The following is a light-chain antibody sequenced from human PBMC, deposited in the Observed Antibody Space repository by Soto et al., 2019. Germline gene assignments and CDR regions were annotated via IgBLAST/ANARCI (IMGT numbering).Light chain of an antibody. Sequence: QSALTQPASVSGSPGQSITISCTGTSSDVGSYNYVYWYQHHPGKAPKLMIYEVSNRPSGVSNRFSGSKSGNTASLTISGLQAEDVADYYCSSYTSSSMPYVFGTGTKLTVL. V-gene: IGLV2-14*01. CDR1: SSDVGSYNY. CDR2: EVS. J-gene: IGLJ1*01. CDR3: SSYTSSSMPYV.